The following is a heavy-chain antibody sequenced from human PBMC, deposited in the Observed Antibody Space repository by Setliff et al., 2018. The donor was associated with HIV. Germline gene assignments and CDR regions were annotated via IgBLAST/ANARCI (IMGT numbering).Heavy chain of an antibody. D-gene: IGHD4-17*01. CDR2: ISGSGGSTM. CDR1: RFTFNSYA. Sequence: PGGSLRLSCAASRFTFNSYAMSWVRQAPRKGLEWVSVISGSGGSTMYYADSVKGRFTIYRDNAKNSLFLQMSCLRAEDTAVYYCARLSPPDDYGDLGGIDYWGQGTLVTVSS. J-gene: IGHJ4*02. CDR3: ARLSPPDDYGDLGGIDY. V-gene: IGHV3-23*01.